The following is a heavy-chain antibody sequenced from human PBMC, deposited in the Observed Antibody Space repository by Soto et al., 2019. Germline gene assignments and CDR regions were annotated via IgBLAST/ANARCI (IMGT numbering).Heavy chain of an antibody. D-gene: IGHD6-13*01. V-gene: IGHV1-46*01. J-gene: IGHJ4*02. CDR1: GYIFTNYY. CDR3: ARDLAAAAY. CDR2: INPLPTSGST. Sequence: QVQLVQSGAEVKKPGAPVKVSCKASGYIFTNYYIHWVRQAPGQGLEWMAIINPLPTSGSTNYAQKFQGRVTVTRDTSTSTVYLELSSLRSDDTAVDYCARDLAAAAYWGQGTLVTVSS.